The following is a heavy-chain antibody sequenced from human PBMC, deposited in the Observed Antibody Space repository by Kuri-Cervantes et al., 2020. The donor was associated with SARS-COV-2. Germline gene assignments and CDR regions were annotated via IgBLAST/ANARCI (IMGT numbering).Heavy chain of an antibody. Sequence: GESLKISCAASGFTFSSYAMSWVRQAPGKGLEWVSAISGSGGSTYYADSVKGRFTISRDNSKNTLYLQMNSLRAEDTAVYYCAKCGGDYYYFAMDVWGQGTTVTVSS. CDR2: ISGSGGST. CDR3: AKCGGDYYYFAMDV. V-gene: IGHV3-23*01. CDR1: GFTFSSYA. D-gene: IGHD2-21*01. J-gene: IGHJ6*02.